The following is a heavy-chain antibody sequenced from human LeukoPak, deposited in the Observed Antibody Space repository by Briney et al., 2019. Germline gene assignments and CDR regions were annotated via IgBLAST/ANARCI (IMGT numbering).Heavy chain of an antibody. J-gene: IGHJ4*02. Sequence: PGGSLRLSCAASGFTFSSYAMSWVRQAPGKGLEWVSAISGSGGSTYYADSVKGRFTISRDSSKNTLYLQMNSLRAEDTAVYYCAKDYSSSWYPYYFDYWGQGTLVTVSS. CDR2: ISGSGGST. V-gene: IGHV3-23*01. D-gene: IGHD6-13*01. CDR3: AKDYSSSWYPYYFDY. CDR1: GFTFSSYA.